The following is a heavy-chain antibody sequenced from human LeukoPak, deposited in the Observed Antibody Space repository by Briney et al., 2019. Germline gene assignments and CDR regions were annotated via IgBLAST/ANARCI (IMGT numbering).Heavy chain of an antibody. CDR2: IYYSGST. J-gene: IGHJ4*02. V-gene: IGHV4-59*01. D-gene: IGHD3-10*01. Sequence: SETLSLTCAVYGGSFRGYYWSWIRQPPGKGLEWIGYIYYSGSTNYNLSLKSRVTISVDTSKNQFSLKLSSVTAADTAVYYCARDPGDYFDYWGQGTLVTVSS. CDR1: GGSFRGYY. CDR3: ARDPGDYFDY.